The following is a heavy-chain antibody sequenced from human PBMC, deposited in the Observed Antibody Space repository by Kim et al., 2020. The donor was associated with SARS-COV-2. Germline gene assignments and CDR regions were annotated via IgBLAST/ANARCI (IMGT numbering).Heavy chain of an antibody. Sequence: YAVAVKSRITSNPDTSKNQFSLQLNSVTPEDTAVYYCARGRLGEYGAFDIWGQGTMVTVSS. J-gene: IGHJ3*02. D-gene: IGHD3-16*01. V-gene: IGHV6-1*01. CDR3: ARGRLGEYGAFDI.